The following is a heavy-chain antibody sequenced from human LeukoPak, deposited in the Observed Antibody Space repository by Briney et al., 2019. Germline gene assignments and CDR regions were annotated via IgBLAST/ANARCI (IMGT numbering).Heavy chain of an antibody. V-gene: IGHV3-30*03. CDR1: GFTFSSYG. CDR3: ATSAAVTTPGTFDY. D-gene: IGHD2-2*01. CDR2: MSYDGSNK. Sequence: GGSLRLSCAASGFTFSSYGMHWVRQAPGKGLEWVAVMSYDGSNKYYADSVKGRFTISRDNSKNTLYLQMNSLRAEDTAVYYCATSAAVTTPGTFDYWGQGTLVTVSS. J-gene: IGHJ4*02.